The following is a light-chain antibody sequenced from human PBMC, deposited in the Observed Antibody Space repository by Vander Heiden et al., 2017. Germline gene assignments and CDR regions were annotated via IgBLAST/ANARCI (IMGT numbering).Light chain of an antibody. V-gene: IGKV1-5*03. Sequence: DIQMTQSPSTLSASVGDRVTITCRASQSISSWLAWYQQKPGKAPKLLIYKASSLESGVPSRFSGNGYGTEFTLSISSRQPDDFASYYGQQYNSYSPWTFGQGTKVEIK. CDR3: QQYNSYSPWT. CDR2: KAS. J-gene: IGKJ1*01. CDR1: QSISSW.